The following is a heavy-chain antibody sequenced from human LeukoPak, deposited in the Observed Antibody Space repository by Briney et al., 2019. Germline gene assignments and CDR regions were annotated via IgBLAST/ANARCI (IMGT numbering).Heavy chain of an antibody. CDR3: ARGHRYSYGLKTYYYYYMDV. D-gene: IGHD5-18*01. Sequence: ASVKVSCKASGYTFTSYGISWVRQAPGQGLEWMGWISAYNGNTNYAQKLQGRVTMTRNTSISTAYMELSSLRSEDTAVYYCARGHRYSYGLKTYYYYYMDVWGKGTTVTISS. V-gene: IGHV1-18*01. CDR2: ISAYNGNT. CDR1: GYTFTSYG. J-gene: IGHJ6*03.